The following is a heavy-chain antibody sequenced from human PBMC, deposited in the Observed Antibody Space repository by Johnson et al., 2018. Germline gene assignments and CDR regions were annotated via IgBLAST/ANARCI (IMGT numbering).Heavy chain of an antibody. Sequence: QVQLVESGGGVVQPGRSLRLSCAASGFTFSSYGMHWVRQAPGKGLAWVAVISYDGSNKYYADSVKGRFTISRENSKNTLYLQMNSLRAEDTAVYYCAKDNTRELYYHYMDVWGKGTTVTVSS. D-gene: IGHD1-26*01. CDR3: AKDNTRELYYHYMDV. CDR1: GFTFSSYG. CDR2: ISYDGSNK. J-gene: IGHJ6*03. V-gene: IGHV3-30*18.